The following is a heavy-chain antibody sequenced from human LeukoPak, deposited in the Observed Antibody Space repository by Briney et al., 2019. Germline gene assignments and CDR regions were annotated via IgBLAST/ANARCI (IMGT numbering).Heavy chain of an antibody. CDR1: GFTLSYYV. V-gene: IGHV3-33*01. J-gene: IGHJ3*01. D-gene: IGHD4-17*01. CDR3: ATETTVTAFDV. Sequence: GGSLRLSCAASGFTLSYYVMHWVRQAPGKGLEWMAVIWHDGSNKYYADSVKGRFTISRDNSKNTVYLQMNSLRAEDTAAYFCATETTVTAFDVWGHGTMVTVSS. CDR2: IWHDGSNK.